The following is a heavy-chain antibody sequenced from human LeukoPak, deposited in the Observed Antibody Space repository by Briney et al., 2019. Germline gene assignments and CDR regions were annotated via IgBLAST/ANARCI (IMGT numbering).Heavy chain of an antibody. CDR1: GGTFSSYA. CDR3: AREVERAFDY. D-gene: IGHD1-26*01. V-gene: IGHV1-69*05. Sequence: SVKVSCKASGGTFSSYAISWVRQAPGQGLEWMGRIIPIFGTANYAQKFQGRVTITTDESTSTAYMELSSLRSEDTAVYYYAREVERAFDYWGQGTLVTVSS. CDR2: IIPIFGTA. J-gene: IGHJ4*02.